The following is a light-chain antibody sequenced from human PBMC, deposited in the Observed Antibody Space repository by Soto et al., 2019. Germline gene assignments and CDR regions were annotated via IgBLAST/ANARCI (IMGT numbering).Light chain of an antibody. J-gene: IGLJ1*01. CDR1: SSDIGSHNY. CDR3: SSYTGSNSYV. CDR2: DVS. Sequence: QSALTQPPSASGSPGQSVTISCTGTSSDIGSHNYVSWYQQHPGKAPKLMIYDVSQRPSGVPDRFSGSKSGNTASLTVSGLQAEDEADYYCSSYTGSNSYVLGTGTKVTGL. V-gene: IGLV2-8*01.